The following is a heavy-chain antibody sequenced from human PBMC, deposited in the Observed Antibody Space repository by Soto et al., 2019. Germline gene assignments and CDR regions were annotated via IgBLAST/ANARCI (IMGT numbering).Heavy chain of an antibody. Sequence: PGGSLRLSCAASGFTFSSYWMHWVRQAPGKGLVWVSRINSDGSSTSYADSVKGRFTISRDNAKNTLYLQMNSLRAEDTAVYYCAREWSSSGPSGFWYYYYGMDVWGQGTTVTVSS. CDR1: GFTFSSYW. CDR3: AREWSSSGPSGFWYYYYGMDV. CDR2: INSDGSST. V-gene: IGHV3-74*01. J-gene: IGHJ6*02. D-gene: IGHD6-19*01.